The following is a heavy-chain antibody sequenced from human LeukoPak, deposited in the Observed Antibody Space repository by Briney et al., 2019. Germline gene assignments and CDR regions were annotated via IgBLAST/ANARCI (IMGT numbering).Heavy chain of an antibody. V-gene: IGHV1-69*05. CDR3: ARDGTGTTLDWFDP. CDR1: GGTFSSYA. D-gene: IGHD1-7*01. J-gene: IGHJ5*02. CDR2: IIPIFGTA. Sequence: SVKVFCKASGGTFSSYAISWVRQAPGQGLEWMGGIIPIFGTANYAQKFQGRVTVTTDESTSTAYMELSSLRSEDTAVYYCARDGTGTTLDWFDPWGQGTLVTVSS.